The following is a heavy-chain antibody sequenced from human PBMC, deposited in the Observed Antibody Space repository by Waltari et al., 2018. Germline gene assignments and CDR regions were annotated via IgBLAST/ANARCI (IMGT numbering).Heavy chain of an antibody. V-gene: IGHV7-4-1*02. J-gene: IGHJ5*02. CDR1: GYRFTNYA. CDR3: AREVVPAAKIVVNWFDP. D-gene: IGHD2-2*01. CDR2: ITTNTENP. Sequence: QVQLVQSGSEWKQPGASVKVSCKAYGYRFTNYAITWVRQAPGQGLELMGWITTNTENPTYTQGFTRRFVFSLDTSVSTAYLQINDLKAEDTAIYYCAREVVPAAKIVVNWFDPWGQGTQVTVSS.